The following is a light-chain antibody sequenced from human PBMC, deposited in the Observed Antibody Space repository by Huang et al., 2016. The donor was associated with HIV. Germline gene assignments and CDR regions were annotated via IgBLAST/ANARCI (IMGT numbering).Light chain of an antibody. V-gene: IGKV3-20*01. Sequence: EVVLTQSPGTLPLSPGERATLSCRASQTISSNYFAWYQQKPGQAPRLLIYGTSNRATGIPDRCSGSGSGTDCTLTISRLEPEDFAVYYCQQYGNSPPYTFGQGTTLDIK. CDR1: QTISSNY. CDR2: GTS. CDR3: QQYGNSPPYT. J-gene: IGKJ2*01.